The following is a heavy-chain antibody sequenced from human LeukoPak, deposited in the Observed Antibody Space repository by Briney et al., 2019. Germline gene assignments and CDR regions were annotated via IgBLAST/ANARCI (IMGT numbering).Heavy chain of an antibody. D-gene: IGHD6-6*01. V-gene: IGHV3-9*01. CDR2: ISWNSAMI. CDR1: GFTFDDYA. CDR3: AKATYSTSPGYYFDY. Sequence: QPGGSLRLSCAASGFTFDDYAMHWVRQGPGKGLEWVSGISWNSAMIAYADSVKGRFTISRDNAKNSLYLQMNSLRAEDTAFYYCAKATYSTSPGYYFDYWGQGTLVTVSS. J-gene: IGHJ4*02.